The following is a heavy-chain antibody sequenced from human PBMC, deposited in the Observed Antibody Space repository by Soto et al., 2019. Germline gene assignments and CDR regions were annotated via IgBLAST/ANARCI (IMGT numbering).Heavy chain of an antibody. D-gene: IGHD3-3*01. CDR2: IYHSGST. Sequence: QVQLQESGPGLVKPSGTLSLTCAVSSGSISSSNWWSWVRQPPGKGLEWIGEIYHSGSTNYKPSLKSLVTISVDKSKNQFSLKLSSVTAADTAVYYCASREFLEWLLFYWGQGTLVTVSS. J-gene: IGHJ4*02. CDR3: ASREFLEWLLFY. CDR1: SGSISSSNW. V-gene: IGHV4-4*02.